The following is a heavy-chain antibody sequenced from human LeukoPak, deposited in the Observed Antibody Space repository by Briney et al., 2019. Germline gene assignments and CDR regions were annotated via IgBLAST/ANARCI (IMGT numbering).Heavy chain of an antibody. V-gene: IGHV3-7*01. CDR3: ARDTYRFDDY. J-gene: IGHJ4*02. CDR2: INEDGSDK. CDR1: GFTFSSYW. Sequence: GGSLRLSCAASGFTFSSYWMGWVRQAPGKGLEWVASINEDGSDKYYVDSVKGRFTISRDNAKNSLYLQMNSLRAEDTAVYYCARDTYRFDDYWGQGTLVTVSS.